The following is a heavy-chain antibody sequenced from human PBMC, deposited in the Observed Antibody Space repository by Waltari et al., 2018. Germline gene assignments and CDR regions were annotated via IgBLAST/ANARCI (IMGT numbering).Heavy chain of an antibody. V-gene: IGHV4-38-2*01. Sequence: QVQLHESGPGLVKASETLSLTCDVSGHSVRSGYYVGWIRQPPGKGLEWIGSIYASGSTHYNPSLQSRIIISLERSKNQFSLRVSSVTAADTAVYYCARLDSRIFFDFWGHGILVTVSS. CDR1: GHSVRSGYY. CDR3: ARLDSRIFFDF. CDR2: IYASGST. J-gene: IGHJ4*01.